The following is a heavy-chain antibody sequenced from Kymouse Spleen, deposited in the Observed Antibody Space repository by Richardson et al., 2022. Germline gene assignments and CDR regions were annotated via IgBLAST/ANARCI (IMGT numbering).Heavy chain of an antibody. CDR3: ARDRRAIF*LVISHYYYGMDV. CDR1: GDSVSSNSAA. CDR2: TYYRSKWYN. D-gene: IGHD3-9*01. V-gene: IGHV6-1*01. Sequence: QVQLQQSGPGLVKPSQTLSLTCAISGDSVSSNSAAWNWIRQSPSRGLEWLGRTYYRSKWYNDYAVSVKSRITINPDTSKNQFSLQLNSVTPEDTAVYYCARDRRAIF*LVISHYYYGMDVWGQGTTVTVSS. J-gene: IGHJ6*02.